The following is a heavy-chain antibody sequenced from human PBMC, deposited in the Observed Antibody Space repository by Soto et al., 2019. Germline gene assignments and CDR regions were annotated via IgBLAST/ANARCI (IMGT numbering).Heavy chain of an antibody. CDR1: GDSVSSNSAA. CDR2: TYYRSKWYN. D-gene: IGHD6-13*01. V-gene: IGHV6-1*01. J-gene: IGHJ6*02. CDR3: ARHPIWVAAAGNYYYYYGMDV. Sequence: PSQTLSLTCAISGDSVSSNSAAWNWIRQSPSRGLEWLGRTYYRSKWYNDYSVSVKSRITINPVTSKIQFSLQPNSVTTEDTAVYYCARHPIWVAAAGNYYYYYGMDVWGQGTTGTVSS.